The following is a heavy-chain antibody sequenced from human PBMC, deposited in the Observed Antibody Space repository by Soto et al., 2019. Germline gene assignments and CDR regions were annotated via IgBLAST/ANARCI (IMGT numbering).Heavy chain of an antibody. CDR3: AKGRYDFWSPYYFDS. V-gene: IGHV3-9*01. D-gene: IGHD3-3*01. CDR1: GLNFDDFA. CDR2: ITWNSRVL. J-gene: IGHJ4*02. Sequence: SLRLSCVGTGLNFDDFAMHWVRQAPGKGLEWVSGITWNSRVLAYADSVKGRFTISRGNARSSLYLQMDSLRDEDTALYYCAKGRYDFWSPYYFDSWGQGTLVTVSS.